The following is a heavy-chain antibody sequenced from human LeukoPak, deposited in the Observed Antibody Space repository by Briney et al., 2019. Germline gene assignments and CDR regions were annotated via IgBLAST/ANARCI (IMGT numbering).Heavy chain of an antibody. Sequence: GGSLRLSCAASGLTFSSYAMHWVRQAPGKGLEWVAVISFDGSNKYYADSVKGRFTISRDDSENTLYLQMNSLRVEDTAVYYCAKGSSRIGYHGAEVEFWGQGTLVTVSS. D-gene: IGHD2-2*01. CDR1: GLTFSSYA. V-gene: IGHV3-30*18. J-gene: IGHJ4*02. CDR3: AKGSSRIGYHGAEVEF. CDR2: ISFDGSNK.